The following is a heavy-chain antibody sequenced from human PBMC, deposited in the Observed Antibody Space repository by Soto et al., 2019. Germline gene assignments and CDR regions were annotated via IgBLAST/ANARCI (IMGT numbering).Heavy chain of an antibody. CDR3: AKVMYTWNDVAAFDS. CDR1: RFTFSNFA. D-gene: IGHD1-1*01. Sequence: AHLSESGGGLQQPGGSLKLSCEASRFTFSNFAMSWVRQAPGKGLEWISTIGVTAGSTYYTDSVRGRFTISGDNSKNTLYLEMNTLRAEDTALYYCAKVMYTWNDVAAFDSWGQGTLVAVST. CDR2: IGVTAGST. V-gene: IGHV3-23*01. J-gene: IGHJ4*02.